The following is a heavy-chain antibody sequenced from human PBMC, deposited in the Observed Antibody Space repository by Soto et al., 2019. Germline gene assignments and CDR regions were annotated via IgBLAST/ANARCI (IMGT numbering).Heavy chain of an antibody. CDR1: GGSISNYY. V-gene: IGHV4-59*08. CDR2: IYHSGST. J-gene: IGHJ4*02. Sequence: SETLSLTCTVSGGSISNYYWSWIRQPPGKGLEWIGYIYHSGSTNYNPSLKGRVTISADTSKNQFSLKLSSVTAADTAVYYCATLWFGESPYWGQGTLVTVSS. CDR3: ATLWFGESPY. D-gene: IGHD3-10*01.